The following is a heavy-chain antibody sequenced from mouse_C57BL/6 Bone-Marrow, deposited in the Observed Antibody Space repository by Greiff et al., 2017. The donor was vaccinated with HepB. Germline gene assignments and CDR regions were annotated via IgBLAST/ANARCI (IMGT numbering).Heavy chain of an antibody. CDR3: ARYGNWYFDV. Sequence: QVQLKESGAELVKPGASVKLSCKASGYTFTSYWMQWVKQRPGQGLEWIGEIDPSDSYTNYNQKFKGKATLTVDTSSSTAYMQLSSLTSEDSAVYYCARYGNWYFDVWGTGTTVTVSS. CDR2: IDPSDSYT. D-gene: IGHD1-1*01. V-gene: IGHV1-50*01. J-gene: IGHJ1*03. CDR1: GYTFTSYW.